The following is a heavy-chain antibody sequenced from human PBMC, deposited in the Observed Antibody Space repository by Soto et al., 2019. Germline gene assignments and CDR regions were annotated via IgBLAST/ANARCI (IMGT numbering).Heavy chain of an antibody. CDR3: AREAISSDYFDY. D-gene: IGHD3-22*01. CDR1: GFTVSSNY. V-gene: IGHV3-53*02. J-gene: IGHJ4*02. CDR2: IYSGGRT. Sequence: EVQLVETGGGLIQPGGSLRLSCAASGFTVSSNYMSWVRQAPGQGLEWGSFIYSGGRTYYADSVKGRFTISRDNSKNTLYLHMNSLRAEDTAVYYCAREAISSDYFDYWGQGTLVIVSS.